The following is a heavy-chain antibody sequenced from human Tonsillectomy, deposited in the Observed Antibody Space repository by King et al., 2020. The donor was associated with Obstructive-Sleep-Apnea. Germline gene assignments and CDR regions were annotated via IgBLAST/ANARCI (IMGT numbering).Heavy chain of an antibody. CDR3: AEVQGDY. J-gene: IGHJ4*02. Sequence: VQLQESGPGLVKPSETLSLMCTVSGTSISSYYWSWVRPPPGKGLEWIWYIHYSGTTNYDSSLKSRVTILIDMSKKQLSLELNSVTISDTDVYDCAEVQGDYWGQGNLVTVSS. CDR2: IHYSGTT. D-gene: IGHD3-10*01. V-gene: IGHV4-59*01. CDR1: GTSISSYY.